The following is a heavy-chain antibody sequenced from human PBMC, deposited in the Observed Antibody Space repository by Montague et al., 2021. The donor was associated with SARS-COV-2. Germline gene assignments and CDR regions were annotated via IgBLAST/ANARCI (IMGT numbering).Heavy chain of an antibody. CDR3: ARGRITIFGVVTWPAYFDY. J-gene: IGHJ4*02. Sequence: SETLSLTCTVSGGSISSYYWSWIRQPPGKGLEWIGYIYYSGGTNYNPSLKSRVTISVDTSKNQFSLKLSSVTAADTAVYYCARGRITIFGVVTWPAYFDYWGQGTLVTVSS. CDR2: IYYSGGT. D-gene: IGHD3-3*01. CDR1: GGSISSYY. V-gene: IGHV4-59*01.